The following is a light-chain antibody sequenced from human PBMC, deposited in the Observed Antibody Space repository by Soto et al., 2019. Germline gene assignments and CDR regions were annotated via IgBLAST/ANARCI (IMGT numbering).Light chain of an antibody. V-gene: IGLV2-8*01. Sequence: QSALTQPPSASGSPGQSVTISCTGTSSDVGGYNHVSWYQQLPGKAPKLMIYEVTKRPSGVPDRFSGSKSGYTASLTVSGLQAEDEADYYCISYAGSNNYVFGTGT. CDR3: ISYAGSNNYV. CDR2: EVT. CDR1: SSDVGGYNH. J-gene: IGLJ1*01.